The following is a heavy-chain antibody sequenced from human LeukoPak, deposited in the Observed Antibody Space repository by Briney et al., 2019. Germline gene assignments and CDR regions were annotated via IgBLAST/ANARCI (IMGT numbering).Heavy chain of an antibody. D-gene: IGHD6-13*01. CDR2: IIPIFGTA. CDR1: GGTFSSYA. Sequence: GSSVKVSCKASGGTFSSYAISWVRQAPGQGLEWMGGIIPIFGTANYAQKFQGRVTITADESTSTAYMELSSLRSEDTAVYYCARDPISSWDIFVAFDIWAKGQWSPSLQ. CDR3: ARDPISSWDIFVAFDI. J-gene: IGHJ3*02. V-gene: IGHV1-69*01.